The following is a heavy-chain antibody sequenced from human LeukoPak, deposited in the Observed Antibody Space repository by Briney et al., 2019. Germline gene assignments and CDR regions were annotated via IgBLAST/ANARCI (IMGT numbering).Heavy chain of an antibody. V-gene: IGHV4-34*01. CDR3: ARVGRRYCSSTSCYPGWFDP. CDR1: GGSFSGYY. CDR2: INHSGST. D-gene: IGHD2-2*01. J-gene: IGHJ5*02. Sequence: KPSETLSLTCAVYGGSFSGYYWSWIRQPPGKGLEWIGEINHSGSTNYNPSLKSRVTITVDTPKNQFSLKLSSVTAADTAVYYCARVGRRYCSSTSCYPGWFDPWGQGTLVTVS.